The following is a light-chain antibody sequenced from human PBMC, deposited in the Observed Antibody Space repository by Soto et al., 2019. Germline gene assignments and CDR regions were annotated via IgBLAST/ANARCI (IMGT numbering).Light chain of an antibody. Sequence: ETVTTQSPATLSVSPGERATLSCRASQSVSSDLAWYQQKPGQAPRLLIYDASTRATGIPARFSGSGSGAEFTLTISSLQSEDFAVYYCQHYNNWPNTFGQGTKLEIK. CDR1: QSVSSD. V-gene: IGKV3-15*01. CDR2: DAS. CDR3: QHYNNWPNT. J-gene: IGKJ2*01.